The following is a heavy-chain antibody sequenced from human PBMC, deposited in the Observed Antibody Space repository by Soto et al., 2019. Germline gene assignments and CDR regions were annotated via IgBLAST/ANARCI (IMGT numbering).Heavy chain of an antibody. CDR3: ARGPFLYYYDSSGREGDI. Sequence: ASVKVSCKASGYIFTSYDINWVRQATGQGLEWMGWMNPNSENTGYAQKFQGRVTLTRNTSISTAYMELSSLRSEDTAVYYCARGPFLYYYDSSGREGDIWGQGTMVTVSS. D-gene: IGHD3-22*01. CDR1: GYIFTSYD. V-gene: IGHV1-8*01. CDR2: MNPNSENT. J-gene: IGHJ3*02.